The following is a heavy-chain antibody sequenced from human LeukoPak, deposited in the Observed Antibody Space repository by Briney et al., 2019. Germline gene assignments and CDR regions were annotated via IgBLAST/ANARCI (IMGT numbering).Heavy chain of an antibody. CDR3: ARGLVGYGDYLGYFDY. V-gene: IGHV1-69*13. J-gene: IGHJ4*02. CDR1: GGTFSSYA. D-gene: IGHD4-17*01. Sequence: SVKVSCKASGGTFSSYAISWVRQAPGQGLEWMGGIIPIFGTANYAQKFQGRVTITADESTSTAYMELSSLRSEDTAVYYCARGLVGYGDYLGYFDYRGQGTLVTVSS. CDR2: IIPIFGTA.